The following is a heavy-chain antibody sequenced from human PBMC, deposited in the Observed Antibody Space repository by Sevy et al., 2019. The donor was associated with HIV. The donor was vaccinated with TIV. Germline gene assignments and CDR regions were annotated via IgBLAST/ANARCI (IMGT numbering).Heavy chain of an antibody. V-gene: IGHV4-59*08. CDR2: IYYNGHI. D-gene: IGHD1-26*01. CDR3: AGENAWGRGYS. J-gene: IGHJ4*02. CDR1: GGSITSLY. Sequence: SETLSLTCTVSGGSITSLYWNWIRHPPGKGREWIANIYYNGHINYNPALKSRVTLSLDTSKNQFSLRLRSVTAADTAMYYCAGENAWGRGYSWGQGTLVTVSS.